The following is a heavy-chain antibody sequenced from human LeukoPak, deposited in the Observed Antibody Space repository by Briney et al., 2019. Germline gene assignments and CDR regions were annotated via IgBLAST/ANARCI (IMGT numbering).Heavy chain of an antibody. J-gene: IGHJ4*02. Sequence: PGGSLRLSCAAFGFMFDDYGMNWVRQAPGKGLEWVSGINWNGGRTGYADSVKGRFTISRDNAKNSLYLQMNSLRAEDTALYYCARDYDYGDYPGYWGQGTLVTVSS. CDR1: GFMFDDYG. CDR3: ARDYDYGDYPGY. V-gene: IGHV3-20*04. D-gene: IGHD4-17*01. CDR2: INWNGGRT.